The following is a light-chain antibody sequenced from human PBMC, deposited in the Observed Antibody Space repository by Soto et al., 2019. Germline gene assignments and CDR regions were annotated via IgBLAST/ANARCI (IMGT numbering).Light chain of an antibody. V-gene: IGKV3-20*01. J-gene: IGKJ4*01. CDR2: GAS. Sequence: EIVLTQSPGTLSLSPGARATLSCRASQSVSSSYLAWYQQKPGQAPRLLIYGASTRATGIPDRFSGSGSGTDFTFTISRLESEDFAVYFCQQYGSSPLTFGGGTKVESK. CDR3: QQYGSSPLT. CDR1: QSVSSSY.